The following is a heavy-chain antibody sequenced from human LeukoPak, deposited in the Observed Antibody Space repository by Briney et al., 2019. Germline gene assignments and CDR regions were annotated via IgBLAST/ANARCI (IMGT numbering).Heavy chain of an antibody. D-gene: IGHD2-2*02. V-gene: IGHV3-21*01. J-gene: IGHJ4*02. CDR2: ISSSSSYI. CDR1: GFTFSSYS. CDR3: ARGYCSSTSRYTPDY. Sequence: GGSLRLSCAASGFTFSSYSMNWVRQAPGKGLEWVSSISSSSSYIYYADSVKGRFTISRDNAKNSLYLQMNSLRAEDTAVYYCARGYCSSTSRYTPDYWGQGTLVTVSS.